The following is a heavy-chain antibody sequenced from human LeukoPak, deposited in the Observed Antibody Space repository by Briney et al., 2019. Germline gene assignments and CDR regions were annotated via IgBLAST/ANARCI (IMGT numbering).Heavy chain of an antibody. Sequence: PGGSLRLSCAASGFTFSSYGMHWVRQAPGKGLEWVAFIRHDGSNKYYADSVKGRFTISRDNAKNSLYLQMNSLRAEDTAVYYCTRGDYDDHLGDFDIWGQGTLVAVSS. V-gene: IGHV3-30*02. CDR1: GFTFSSYG. CDR2: IRHDGSNK. CDR3: TRGDYDDHLGDFDI. J-gene: IGHJ3*02. D-gene: IGHD4-17*01.